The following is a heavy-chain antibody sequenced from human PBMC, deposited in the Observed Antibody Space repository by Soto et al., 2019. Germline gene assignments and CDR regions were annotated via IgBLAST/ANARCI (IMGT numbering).Heavy chain of an antibody. Sequence: GGSLRLSCAASGFTFSSYAMSWVRQAPGKGLEWVSSISGSGGGTDYADSVKGRFTVSRDNSKNTLYLQMNGLRAEDTAVYYCAKAPVYGDYQSSGHLTLSSRGTLDIVSS. J-gene: IGHJ2*01. CDR3: AKAPVYGDYQSSGHLTL. D-gene: IGHD4-17*01. V-gene: IGHV3-23*01. CDR2: ISGSGGGT. CDR1: GFTFSSYA.